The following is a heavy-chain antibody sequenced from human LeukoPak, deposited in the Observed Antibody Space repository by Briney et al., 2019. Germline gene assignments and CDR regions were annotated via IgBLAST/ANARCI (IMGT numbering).Heavy chain of an antibody. CDR3: ARWGGTRQYYFDY. V-gene: IGHV3-33*01. CDR1: AFIFSDYG. CDR2: TRFDGSIK. Sequence: PGGSLRLSCAVSAFIFSDYGFHWVRQAPGKGLEWVAVTRFDGSIKQYADSVKGRFTISRDDSKNTLYLQMNSLKSEDTAVYYCARWGGTRQYYFDYWGRGTLVTVSS. D-gene: IGHD1-1*01. J-gene: IGHJ4*02.